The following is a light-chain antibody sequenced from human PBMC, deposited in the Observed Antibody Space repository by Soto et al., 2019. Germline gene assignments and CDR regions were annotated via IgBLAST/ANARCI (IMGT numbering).Light chain of an antibody. CDR3: QTWGTGIRGV. J-gene: IGLJ3*02. V-gene: IGLV4-69*01. CDR1: SGHSSYA. Sequence: QPVLTQSPSASASLGASVKLTCTLRSGHSSYAIAWHQQQPEKGPRYLMKLNSDGSHSKGDGIPDRFSGSSSGAERYLTISSLQSEDEADYYCQTWGTGIRGVFGGGTKLTVL. CDR2: LNSDGSH.